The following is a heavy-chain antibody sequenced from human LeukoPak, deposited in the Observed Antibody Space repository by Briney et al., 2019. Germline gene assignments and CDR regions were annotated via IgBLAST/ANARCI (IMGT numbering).Heavy chain of an antibody. J-gene: IGHJ3*02. V-gene: IGHV5-51*01. CDR1: GYSFTSYW. CDR2: IYPGDSDT. CDR3: ARVPATVTTVGAFDI. D-gene: IGHD4-17*01. Sequence: GESLKISCKGSGYSFTSYWNGWVRQMPGKGLEWMGIIYPGDSDTRYSPSFQGQVTISADKSISTAYLQWSSLKASDTAMYYCARVPATVTTVGAFDIWGQATMVTVSS.